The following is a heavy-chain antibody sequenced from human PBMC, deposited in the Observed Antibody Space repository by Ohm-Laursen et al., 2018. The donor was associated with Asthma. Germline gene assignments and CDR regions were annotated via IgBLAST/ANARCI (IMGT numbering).Heavy chain of an antibody. D-gene: IGHD1-26*01. Sequence: SVKVSCKASGGTFSSFPISWVRQAPGQGLEWMGGITTIYGTTNYAQKFEGRLRITADDSTSTAYMDLSSLKSEDTAAYFCARDRRMYSATYRGYAFEVWGQGTMVTVSS. CDR3: ARDRRMYSATYRGYAFEV. CDR1: GGTFSSFP. CDR2: ITTIYGTT. J-gene: IGHJ3*01. V-gene: IGHV1-69*13.